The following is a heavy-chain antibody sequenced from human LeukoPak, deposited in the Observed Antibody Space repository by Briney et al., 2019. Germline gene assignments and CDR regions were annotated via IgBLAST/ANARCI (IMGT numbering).Heavy chain of an antibody. CDR2: ISYDGSDK. CDR1: GFTFSSYG. V-gene: IGHV3-30*18. CDR3: AKDQASSGWYYDY. J-gene: IGHJ4*02. Sequence: GGSLRLSCAGSGFTFSSYGMHWVRQAPGKGLEWVAVISYDGSDKYYADSVKGRFTISRDNSKNTLYLQMNTLRAEDTAVYYCAKDQASSGWYYDYWGQGTLVTVAS. D-gene: IGHD6-19*01.